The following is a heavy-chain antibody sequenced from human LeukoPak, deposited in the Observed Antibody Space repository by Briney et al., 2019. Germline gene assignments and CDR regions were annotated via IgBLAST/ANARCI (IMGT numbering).Heavy chain of an antibody. J-gene: IGHJ4*02. CDR2: ISYDGTNK. D-gene: IGHD2-15*01. V-gene: IGHV3-30*04. Sequence: GGSLRLSCAASGFTFSSYPMRWVRQAPGKGLAWVAIISYDGTNKYYADSVKGRFTISRDNSKNTLFLQMDSLRAEDTAVYYCARDEVAYCSGGSCYDLAYWGQGTLVTVSS. CDR1: GFTFSSYP. CDR3: ARDEVAYCSGGSCYDLAY.